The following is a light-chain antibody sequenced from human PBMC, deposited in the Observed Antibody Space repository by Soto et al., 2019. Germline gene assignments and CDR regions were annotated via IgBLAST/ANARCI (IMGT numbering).Light chain of an antibody. CDR1: QSISVH. CDR2: AAS. J-gene: IGKJ2*01. CDR3: QQSYITPYT. V-gene: IGKV1-39*01. Sequence: DIQMTQSPPSLSASVGDTVTITCRASQSISVHLNWYQQKPGKVPKLLLYAASNLQSGVPSRFSGSGSETDVALTISSLQPEDFATYYCQQSYITPYTFGQGTKLQIK.